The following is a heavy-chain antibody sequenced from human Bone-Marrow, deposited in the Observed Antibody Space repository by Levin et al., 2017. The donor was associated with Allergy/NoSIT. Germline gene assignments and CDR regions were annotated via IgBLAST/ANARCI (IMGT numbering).Heavy chain of an antibody. V-gene: IGHV4-39*07. CDR3: ARDSDVVATGVLDYLHY. CDR2: IYYSGST. D-gene: IGHD5-12*01. CDR1: GGSISSGSYN. Sequence: SQTLSLTCTVSGGSISSGSYNWGWIRQPPGKGLEWIGSIYYSGSTYYNPSLKSRVTISVDTSKNQFSLKLRSVTAADTAVYYCARDSDVVATGVLDYLHYWGQGTLVTVSS. J-gene: IGHJ4*02.